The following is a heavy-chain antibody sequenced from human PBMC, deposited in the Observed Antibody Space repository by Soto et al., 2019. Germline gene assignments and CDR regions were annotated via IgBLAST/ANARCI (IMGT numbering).Heavy chain of an antibody. D-gene: IGHD3-10*01. CDR3: ARKGCFGSGIYHFDS. V-gene: IGHV1-3*01. CDR2: INPAKGDA. CDR1: GYIFTSYP. J-gene: IGHJ4*02. Sequence: VQLVQSGAEVKKPEASVKVSCKTSGYIFTSYPIHWVRQAPGQRLEWMGWINPAKGDAGSSQGLQGRVTFTSDASANTVHLELINLRSEDTAVYYCARKGCFGSGIYHFDSWGQGTLVTVSS.